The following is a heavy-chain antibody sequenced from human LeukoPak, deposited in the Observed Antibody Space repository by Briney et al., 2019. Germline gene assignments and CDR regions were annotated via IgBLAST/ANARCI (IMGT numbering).Heavy chain of an antibody. J-gene: IGHJ4*02. CDR2: IRSKAYGGTT. V-gene: IGHV3-49*04. D-gene: IGHD3-3*01. Sequence: PGRSLRLSCTASGFTSGDYLMSWVRQAPGKGLERVGFIRSKAYGGTTEYAASVKGRLTISGDDSKTIAYLQMNSLKTEDTAVYYCTTQVYDFWSGYFDYWGQGTLVTVSS. CDR3: TTQVYDFWSGYFDY. CDR1: GFTSGDYL.